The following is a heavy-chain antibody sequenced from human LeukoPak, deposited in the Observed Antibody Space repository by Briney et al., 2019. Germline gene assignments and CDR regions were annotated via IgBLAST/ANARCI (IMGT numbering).Heavy chain of an antibody. J-gene: IGHJ6*03. D-gene: IGHD2-2*01. Sequence: SETLSLTCAVYGGSFSGYYWSWIRQPPGKGLEWIGEINHSGSTNYNPSLKSRVTISVDTSKNQFSLKLSSVTAADTAVYYCARQRPVVPAAEYYYYYYMDVWGKGTTVTVSS. V-gene: IGHV4-34*01. CDR1: GGSFSGYY. CDR2: INHSGST. CDR3: ARQRPVVPAAEYYYYYYMDV.